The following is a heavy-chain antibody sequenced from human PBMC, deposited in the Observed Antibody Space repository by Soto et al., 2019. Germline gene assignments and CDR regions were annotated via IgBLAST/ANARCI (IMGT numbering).Heavy chain of an antibody. V-gene: IGHV4-4*02. CDR2: IYHSGST. CDR3: ARVSYYYDSSGYYVDY. J-gene: IGHJ4*02. CDR1: GGSISSSNW. Sequence: TSETLSLTCAVSGGSISSSNWWSWVRQPPGKGLEWIGEIYHSGSTNYNPSLKSRVTISVDKSKNQFSLKLSSVTAADTAVYYCARVSYYYDSSGYYVDYWGQGTLVTVS. D-gene: IGHD3-22*01.